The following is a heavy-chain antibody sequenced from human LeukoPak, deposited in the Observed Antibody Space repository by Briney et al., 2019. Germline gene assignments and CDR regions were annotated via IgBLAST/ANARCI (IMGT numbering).Heavy chain of an antibody. CDR2: INPNSGGT. V-gene: IGHV1-18*04. CDR3: ARDGPGAVAGTSRNNWFDP. D-gene: IGHD6-19*01. Sequence: ASVKVSCKTSGYTFTNYYMHWVRQAPGQGLEWMGWINPNSGGTNYAQKLQGRVTMTTDTSTSTAYMELRSLRSDDTAVYYCARDGPGAVAGTSRNNWFDPWGQGTLVTVSS. J-gene: IGHJ5*02. CDR1: GYTFTNYY.